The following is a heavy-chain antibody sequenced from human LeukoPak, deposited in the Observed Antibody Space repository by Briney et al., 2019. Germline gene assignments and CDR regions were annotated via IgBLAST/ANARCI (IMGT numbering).Heavy chain of an antibody. D-gene: IGHD2/OR15-2a*01. J-gene: IGHJ6*02. V-gene: IGHV4-4*02. CDR2: IHYSGST. CDR3: ARDSRYNEYYYYGMDV. Sequence: SGTLSLTCAVSGGSISSNNWWSWVRQSPGKGLEWIGEIHYSGSTNYNPSLKSRVTISVDKSKSQLSLNLSSVTAADTAVYYCARDSRYNEYYYYGMDVWGQGTTVTVS. CDR1: GGSISSNNW.